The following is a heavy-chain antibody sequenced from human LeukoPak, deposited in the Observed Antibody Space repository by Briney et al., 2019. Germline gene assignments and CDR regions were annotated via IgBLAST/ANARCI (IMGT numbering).Heavy chain of an antibody. V-gene: IGHV4-34*01. Sequence: SETLSLTCAVYGGSFSGYYWSWIRQPPGKGLEWIGEINHSGSTNYNPSLKSRVTISVDTSKNQFSLKLSSVTAADTAVYYCARQGSGSYYRAPYYYYGMDVWGQGTTVTVSS. CDR2: INHSGST. CDR1: GGSFSGYY. J-gene: IGHJ6*02. CDR3: ARQGSGSYYRAPYYYYGMDV. D-gene: IGHD3-10*01.